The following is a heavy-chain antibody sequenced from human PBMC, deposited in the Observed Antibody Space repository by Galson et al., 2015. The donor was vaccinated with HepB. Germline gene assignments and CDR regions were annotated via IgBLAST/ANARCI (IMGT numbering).Heavy chain of an antibody. J-gene: IGHJ6*02. V-gene: IGHV4-31*03. D-gene: IGHD6-13*01. CDR3: ARDPVGDSSSSSEDGMDV. Sequence: TLSLTCTVSGGSISSGGYYWSWIRQHPGKGLEWIGYIYYSGSTYYNPSLKSRVTISVDTSKNQFSLKLSSVTAADTAVYYCARDPVGDSSSSSEDGMDVWGQGTTVTVSS. CDR2: IYYSGST. CDR1: GGSISSGGYY.